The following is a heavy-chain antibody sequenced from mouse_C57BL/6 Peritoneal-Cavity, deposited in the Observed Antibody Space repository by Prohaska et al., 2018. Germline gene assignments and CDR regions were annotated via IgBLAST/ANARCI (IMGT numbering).Heavy chain of an antibody. CDR2: ISNLAYSI. Sequence: EVKLVESGGGLVQPGGSLKLSCAASGFTFSDYGMAWVRQAPRKGPEWVAFISNLAYSIYYADTVTGRFTISRENAKNTLYLEMSSLRSEDTAMYDCARRRYYGSSYFDVWGTGTTVTVSS. CDR3: ARRRYYGSSYFDV. CDR1: GFTFSDYG. D-gene: IGHD1-1*01. J-gene: IGHJ1*03. V-gene: IGHV5-15*01.